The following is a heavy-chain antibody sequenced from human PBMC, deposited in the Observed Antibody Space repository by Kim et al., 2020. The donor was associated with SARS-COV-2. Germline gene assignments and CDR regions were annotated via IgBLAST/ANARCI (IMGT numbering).Heavy chain of an antibody. CDR3: AKEGESYYHYYYYYGMDV. V-gene: IGHV3-23*01. J-gene: IGHJ6*02. Sequence: KGRFTISRDNSKNTLYLQMNSLRAEDTAVYYCAKEGESYYHYYYYYGMDVWGQGTTVTVSS. D-gene: IGHD1-26*01.